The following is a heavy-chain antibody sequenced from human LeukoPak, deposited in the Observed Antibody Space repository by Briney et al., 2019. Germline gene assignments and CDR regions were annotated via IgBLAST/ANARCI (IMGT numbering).Heavy chain of an antibody. CDR2: ISGSGGST. J-gene: IGHJ4*02. CDR3: AKGYGRNYDILTGYYGY. V-gene: IGHV3-23*01. D-gene: IGHD3-9*01. Sequence: GGSLRLSCAASGFTFSSYAMSWVRQAPGKGLEWVSAISGSGGSTYYADSVKGRFTISRDNAKNSLYLQMNSLRAEDMALYYCAKGYGRNYDILTGYYGYWGQGTLVTVSS. CDR1: GFTFSSYA.